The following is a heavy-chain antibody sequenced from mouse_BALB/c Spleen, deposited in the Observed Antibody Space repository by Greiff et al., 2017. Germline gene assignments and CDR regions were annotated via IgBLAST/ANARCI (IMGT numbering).Heavy chain of an antibody. CDR3: ASRTGTAVFDY. CDR1: GYSITSDYA. CDR2: ISYSGST. Sequence: VQLKESGPGLVKPSQSLSLTCTVTGYSITSDYAWNWIRQFPGNKLEWMGYISYSGSTSYNPSLKSRISITRDTSKNQFFLQLNSVTTEDTATYYCASRTGTAVFDYWGQGTTLTVSS. J-gene: IGHJ2*01. V-gene: IGHV3-2*02. D-gene: IGHD1-2*01.